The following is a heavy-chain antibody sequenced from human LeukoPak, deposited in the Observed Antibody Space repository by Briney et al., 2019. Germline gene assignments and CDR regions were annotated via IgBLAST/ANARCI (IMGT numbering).Heavy chain of an antibody. Sequence: SETLSLTCTVSGGSISNYYWSWIRQPPGKGLEWIGYIYYSGSTNYNPSLKSRVTISVDTSQNQFSLKLSSVTAADTAVYYCARDSLWFGGIDYWGQGTLVTVS. J-gene: IGHJ4*02. CDR3: ARDSLWFGGIDY. V-gene: IGHV4-59*01. CDR1: GGSISNYY. D-gene: IGHD3-10*01. CDR2: IYYSGST.